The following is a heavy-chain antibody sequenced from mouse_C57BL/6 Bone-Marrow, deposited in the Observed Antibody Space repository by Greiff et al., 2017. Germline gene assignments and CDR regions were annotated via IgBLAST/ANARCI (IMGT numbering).Heavy chain of an antibody. CDR2: INPNNGGT. J-gene: IGHJ3*01. Sequence: VQLQQSGPELVKPGASVKISCKASGYTFTDYYMNWVKQSHGKSLEWIGDINPNNGGTSYNQKFKGKATLTVDKSSSTAYMELRSLTSEDSAVYYCARRGWAWFAYWGTGTLVTVSA. CDR3: ARRGWAWFAY. V-gene: IGHV1-26*01. CDR1: GYTFTDYY. D-gene: IGHD3-3*01.